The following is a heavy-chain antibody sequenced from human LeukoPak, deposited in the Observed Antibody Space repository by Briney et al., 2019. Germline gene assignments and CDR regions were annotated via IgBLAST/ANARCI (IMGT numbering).Heavy chain of an antibody. D-gene: IGHD2/OR15-2a*01. CDR1: GGSISSYY. Sequence: KTSETLSLTCTVSGGSISSYYWSWIRQPPGKGLEWIGYIYYGGSTNYNPSLKSRVTISVDTSKNQFSLKLSSVTAADTAVYYCARGSLERITRYYYYGMDVWAKGPRSPSP. V-gene: IGHV4-59*01. CDR3: ARGSLERITRYYYYGMDV. J-gene: IGHJ6*02. CDR2: IYYGGST.